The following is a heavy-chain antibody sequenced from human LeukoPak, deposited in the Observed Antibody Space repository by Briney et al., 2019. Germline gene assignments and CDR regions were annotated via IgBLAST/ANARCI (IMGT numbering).Heavy chain of an antibody. Sequence: GGSLRLSCAASGFTFSSYWMHWVRQAPGKGLVWVSRINGDGSSTSYADSVKGRFTISRDNAKNTLYLQMNSLRAEDTAVYYCARDPRYDSSGYYSYNWFDPWGQGTLVTVSS. D-gene: IGHD3-22*01. CDR3: ARDPRYDSSGYYSYNWFDP. J-gene: IGHJ5*02. V-gene: IGHV3-74*01. CDR2: INGDGSST. CDR1: GFTFSSYW.